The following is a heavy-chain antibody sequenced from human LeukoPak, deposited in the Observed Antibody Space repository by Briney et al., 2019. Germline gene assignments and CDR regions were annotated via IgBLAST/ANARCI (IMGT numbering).Heavy chain of an antibody. D-gene: IGHD6-13*01. CDR3: ARVYSSSWLHSYYGMDV. J-gene: IGHJ6*02. CDR1: GGSISSYY. CDR2: IYYSGST. V-gene: IGHV4-59*01. Sequence: PSETLSLTCTVSGGSISSYYWSWIRQPPGKGLEWIGYIYYSGSTNYNPPLKSRVTISVDTSKNQFSLKLSSVTAADTAVYYCARVYSSSWLHSYYGMDVWGQGTTVTVSS.